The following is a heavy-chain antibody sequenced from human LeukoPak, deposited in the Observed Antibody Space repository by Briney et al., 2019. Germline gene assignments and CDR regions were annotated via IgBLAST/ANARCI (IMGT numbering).Heavy chain of an antibody. J-gene: IGHJ6*02. D-gene: IGHD6-19*01. CDR3: ARDPYSSGWSPYYYYGMDV. V-gene: IGHV1-8*01. CDR1: GYTFTSYD. CDR2: MNPNSGNT. Sequence: ASVTVSCKASGYTFTSYDINWVRQATGQGLEWMGWMNPNSGNTGYAQKFQGRVTMTRNTSISTAYMELNSLRAEDTAVYYCARDPYSSGWSPYYYYGMDVWGQGTTVTVSS.